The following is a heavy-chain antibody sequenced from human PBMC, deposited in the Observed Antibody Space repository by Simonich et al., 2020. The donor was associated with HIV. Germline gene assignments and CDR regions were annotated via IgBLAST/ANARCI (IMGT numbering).Heavy chain of an antibody. CDR3: ARRDRELILYFDY. J-gene: IGHJ4*02. CDR1: GGSFSGYY. CDR2: INHSGIT. V-gene: IGHV4-34*01. Sequence: QVQLQQWGAGLLKPSETLSLTCAVYGGSFSGYYWSWLRQPPGRGQEWIGEINHSGITNYKSSLNSRATISVDKSKNQFSLKLSSVTAADTAIYYCARRDRELILYFDYWGQGNLVTVSS. D-gene: IGHD3-3*01.